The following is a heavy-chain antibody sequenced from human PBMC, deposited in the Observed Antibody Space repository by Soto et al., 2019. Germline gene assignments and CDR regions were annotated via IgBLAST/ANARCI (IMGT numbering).Heavy chain of an antibody. D-gene: IGHD6-19*01. CDR1: GYTPTSYG. CDR3: VYEFEYSSSLSY. CDR2: ISAYNGDT. V-gene: IGHV1-18*04. Sequence: ASVKVSCKASGYTPTSYGINWVRQAPGQGLEWLGWISAYNGDTKYIQKLQDRVTMTTDTSTTTAYMELRSLRSDDTAVYYCVYEFEYSSSLSYCGQGTLVTVSS. J-gene: IGHJ4*02.